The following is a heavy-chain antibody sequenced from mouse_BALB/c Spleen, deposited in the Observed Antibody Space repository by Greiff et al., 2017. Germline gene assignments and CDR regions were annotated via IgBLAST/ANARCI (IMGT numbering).Heavy chain of an antibody. D-gene: IGHD2-10*02. V-gene: IGHV1-14*01. Sequence: VHVKQSGPELVKPGASVKMSCKASGYTFTSYVMHWVKQKPGQGLEWIGYINPYNDGTKYNEKFKGKATLTSDKSSSTAYMELSSLTSEDSAVYYCARESYGNYPWFAYWGQGTLVTVSA. CDR1: GYTFTSYV. CDR2: INPYNDGT. J-gene: IGHJ3*01. CDR3: ARESYGNYPWFAY.